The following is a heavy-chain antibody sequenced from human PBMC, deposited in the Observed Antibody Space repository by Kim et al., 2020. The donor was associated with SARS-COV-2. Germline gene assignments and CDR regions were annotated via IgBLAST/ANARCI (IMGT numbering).Heavy chain of an antibody. CDR2: ITSSSGTI. V-gene: IGHV3-48*02. Sequence: GGSLRLSCAASGFTFGTYSMNWVRQAPGKGLEWVSYITSSSGTIYYADSVKGRFTISRDNAKKSLYLQMNSLRDEDTAVYYCARVWGYCSSTSCLNDYWGQGTLVTVSS. J-gene: IGHJ4*02. CDR1: GFTFGTYS. D-gene: IGHD2-2*01. CDR3: ARVWGYCSSTSCLNDY.